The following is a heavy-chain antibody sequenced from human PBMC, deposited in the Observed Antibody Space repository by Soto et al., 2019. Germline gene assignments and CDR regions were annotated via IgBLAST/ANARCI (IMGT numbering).Heavy chain of an antibody. CDR1: GYTFTSYA. D-gene: IGHD3-10*01. CDR3: SIFSSILLWFGELTWFGP. J-gene: IGHJ5*02. CDR2: INAGNGNT. V-gene: IGHV1-3*01. Sequence: ASVKVSCKASGYTFTSYAMHWVRQAPGQRLEWMGWINAGNGNTKYSQKFQGRVTITRDTSASTAYMELSSLRSEDTAVYYCSIFSSILLWFGELTWFGPWGQGTLVTVSS.